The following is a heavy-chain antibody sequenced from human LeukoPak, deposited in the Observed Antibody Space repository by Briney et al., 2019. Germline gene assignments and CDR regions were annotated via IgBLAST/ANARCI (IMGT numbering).Heavy chain of an antibody. J-gene: IGHJ4*02. V-gene: IGHV1-69*06. CDR1: GYTFTSYD. CDR3: ATDADYYGSGRYDY. Sequence: ASVKVSCKASGYTFTSYDINWVRQAPGQGLEWMGGFIPIFGTANYAQKFQGRVTMTEDTSTDTAYMELSSLRSEDTAVYYCATDADYYGSGRYDYWGQGTLVTVSS. CDR2: FIPIFGTA. D-gene: IGHD3-10*01.